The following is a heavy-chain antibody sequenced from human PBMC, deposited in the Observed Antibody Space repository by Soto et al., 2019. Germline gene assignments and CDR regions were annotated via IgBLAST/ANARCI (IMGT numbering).Heavy chain of an antibody. Sequence: PGESLKISCKGSGYNFANYWIGWVRQMPGKGLEWMGVIYLGDSDTRYGPSFRGQVTISADKSINTAYLQWSSLRASDTAMYYCARQLGMSGGWFGPWGQGTLVTVSS. CDR3: ARQLGMSGGWFGP. CDR2: IYLGDSDT. D-gene: IGHD7-27*01. V-gene: IGHV5-51*01. CDR1: GYNFANYW. J-gene: IGHJ5*02.